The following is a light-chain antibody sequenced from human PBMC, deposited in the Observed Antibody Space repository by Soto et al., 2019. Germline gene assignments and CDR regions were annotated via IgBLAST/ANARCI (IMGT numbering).Light chain of an antibody. J-gene: IGKJ1*01. CDR2: GAS. Sequence: EIVLTQSPATLSVSPGERVTLSCRASQSVTSNYLAWYQQKPGQAPRLLIFGASIRVTGIPDRFIGSGSGTDFTLTISRLEPEDFAVYYCQHYVTSLTTFGQGTKVDIK. CDR1: QSVTSNY. V-gene: IGKV3-20*01. CDR3: QHYVTSLTT.